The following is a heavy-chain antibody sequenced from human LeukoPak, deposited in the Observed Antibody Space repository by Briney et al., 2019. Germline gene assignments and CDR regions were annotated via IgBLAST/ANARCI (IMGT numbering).Heavy chain of an antibody. CDR1: GFTFSTYW. Sequence: PGGSLRLSCAASGFTFSTYWMHWVRQTPGKGLVWVSRINTDGSSTSYGDSVKGRFTISRDNARNSLYLQMNSLRAEDTAVYYCARGAYYYFFWGQGTLVTVSS. CDR2: INTDGSST. D-gene: IGHD3-10*01. V-gene: IGHV3-74*01. CDR3: ARGAYYYFF. J-gene: IGHJ4*02.